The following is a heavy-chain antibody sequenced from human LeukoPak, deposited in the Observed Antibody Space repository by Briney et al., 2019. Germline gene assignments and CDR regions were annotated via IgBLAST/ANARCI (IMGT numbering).Heavy chain of an antibody. CDR2: IYYSGST. D-gene: IGHD2-21*01. CDR1: GGSISRYY. CDR3: ARQSTAPPLFKYYGMDV. J-gene: IGHJ6*02. V-gene: IGHV4-59*01. Sequence: SETLSLTCTVSGGSISRYYWSWIRQPPGKGLEWIGYIYYSGSTDYNPSLKSRVTISVDTSKNQFSLKLSSVTAADTAVYYCARQSTAPPLFKYYGMDVWGQGTTVTVSS.